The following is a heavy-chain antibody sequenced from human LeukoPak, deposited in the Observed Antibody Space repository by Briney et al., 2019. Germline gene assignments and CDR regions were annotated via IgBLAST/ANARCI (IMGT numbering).Heavy chain of an antibody. CDR2: IKQDGREK. Sequence: TGGSLRLSCAASGFTFSRYWMSWVRQTPGKGLEWVANIKQDGREKYYVDSVKGRFTISRDNAENSLYLQMNSLRAEDTAVYYCTRDQDWGQGTLVTVSS. V-gene: IGHV3-7*04. J-gene: IGHJ4*02. CDR3: TRDQD. CDR1: GFTFSRYW.